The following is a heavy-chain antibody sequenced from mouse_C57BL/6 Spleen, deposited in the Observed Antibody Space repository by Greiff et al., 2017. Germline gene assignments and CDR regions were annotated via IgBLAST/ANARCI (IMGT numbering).Heavy chain of an antibody. CDR2: IFPGSGST. D-gene: IGHD1-1*01. Sequence: QVQLKESGPELVKPGASVKISCKASGYTFTDYYINWVKQRPGQGLEWIGWIFPGSGSTYYNEKFKGKATLTVDKSSSTAYMLLSSLTSEDSAVYFCARTYGSSYGFDYWGQGTTLTVSS. CDR3: ARTYGSSYGFDY. V-gene: IGHV1-75*01. CDR1: GYTFTDYY. J-gene: IGHJ2*01.